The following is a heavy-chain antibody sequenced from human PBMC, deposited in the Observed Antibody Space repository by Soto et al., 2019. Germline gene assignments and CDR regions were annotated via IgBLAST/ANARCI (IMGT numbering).Heavy chain of an antibody. V-gene: IGHV3-23*01. D-gene: IGHD5-12*01. CDR1: GFTFSSYA. Sequence: GGSLRLSCAASGFTFSSYAMSWVRQAPGKGLEWVSAISGSGGSTYYADSVEGRFTISRDNSKNTLYLQMNSLRAEDTAVYYCSKVVSGYEPSYYYYYGMDVWGQGTTVTVSS. CDR2: ISGSGGST. CDR3: SKVVSGYEPSYYYYYGMDV. J-gene: IGHJ6*02.